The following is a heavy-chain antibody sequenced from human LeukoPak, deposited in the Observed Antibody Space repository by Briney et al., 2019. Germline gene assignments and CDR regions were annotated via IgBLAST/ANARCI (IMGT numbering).Heavy chain of an antibody. J-gene: IGHJ6*02. Sequence: GGSLRLSCTASGFTFGDYAMSWVRQAPGKGLEWVSVIYSGGSTYYADSVKGRFTISRDNSKNTLYLQMNSLRAEDTAVYYCASSRSYYYGMDVWGQGTTVTVSS. CDR3: ASSRSYYYGMDV. CDR2: IYSGGST. V-gene: IGHV3-53*01. CDR1: GFTFGDYA.